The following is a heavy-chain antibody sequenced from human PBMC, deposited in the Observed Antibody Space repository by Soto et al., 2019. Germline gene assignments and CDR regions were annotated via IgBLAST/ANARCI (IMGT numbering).Heavy chain of an antibody. CDR2: ISGSGGST. CDR3: AKYDFWSGYQTDYYYYGMDV. Sequence: LRLSCAASGFTFSSYAMSWVRQAPGKGLEWVSAISGSGGSTYYADSVKGRFTISRDNSKNTLYLQMNSLRAEDTAVFYCAKYDFWSGYQTDYYYYGMDVWGQGTTVTVSS. CDR1: GFTFSSYA. J-gene: IGHJ6*02. V-gene: IGHV3-23*01. D-gene: IGHD3-3*01.